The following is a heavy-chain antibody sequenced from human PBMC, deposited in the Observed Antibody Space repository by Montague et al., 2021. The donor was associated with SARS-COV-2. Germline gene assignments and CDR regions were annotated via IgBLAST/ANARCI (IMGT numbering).Heavy chain of an antibody. CDR1: GFSLRTSGMY. V-gene: IGHV2-70*01. CDR3: ARVQTEQWLALSFDY. D-gene: IGHD6-19*01. J-gene: IGHJ4*02. CDR2: IDWDDDK. Sequence: PALVKPTQTLTLTCTFSGFSLRTSGMYVSWIRQPPGKALEWLALIDWDDDKYYSTSLETRLNISKDTSKNQVVLTMTNMDPVDTATYYCARVQTEQWLALSFDYWGQGTLVTVSS.